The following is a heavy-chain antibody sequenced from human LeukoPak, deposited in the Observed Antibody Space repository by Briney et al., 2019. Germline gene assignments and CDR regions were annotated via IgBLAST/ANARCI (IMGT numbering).Heavy chain of an antibody. CDR2: IYNSGRT. V-gene: IGHV4-61*02. CDR3: ARDLVTAPYNWFDP. Sequence: PSQTLSLTSTLSLGSISSVNYSSSSIRHPAGKGLEWVGRIYNSGRTIYHPSLKSRVPISLDTSKSQFSLKLISVNAAETAVYYCARDLVTAPYNWFDPWGQGILVTVSS. CDR1: LGSISSVNYS. D-gene: IGHD2-21*02. J-gene: IGHJ5*02.